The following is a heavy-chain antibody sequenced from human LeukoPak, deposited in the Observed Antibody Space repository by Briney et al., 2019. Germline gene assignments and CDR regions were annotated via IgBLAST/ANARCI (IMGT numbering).Heavy chain of an antibody. J-gene: IGHJ4*02. CDR3: TIVRGFCSGRSCLGY. D-gene: IGHD2-15*01. CDR2: IKSKVDGGTT. Sequence: GGSLRLSCAASGFSLSSHAMSWVRQAPGKGLEWVGRIKSKVDGGTTDYAAPVKGRFTISRDDSKDTLYLQMTSLKTEDAGVFYCTIVRGFCSGRSCLGYWGQGTLVTVSS. CDR1: GFSLSSHA. V-gene: IGHV3-15*01.